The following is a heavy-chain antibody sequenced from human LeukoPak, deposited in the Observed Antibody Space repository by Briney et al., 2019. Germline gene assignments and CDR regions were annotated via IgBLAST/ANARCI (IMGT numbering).Heavy chain of an antibody. CDR2: INHSGST. CDR3: ARESSYKGPFDY. CDR1: GGSFSGYY. J-gene: IGHJ4*02. D-gene: IGHD1-1*01. V-gene: IGHV4-34*09. Sequence: SETLSLTCAVYGGSFSGYYWSWIRQPPGKGLEWIGEINHSGSTYYNPSLRSRVAISVDTSKNQFSLKVSSVTAADTAVHYCARESSYKGPFDYWGRGTLVTVSS.